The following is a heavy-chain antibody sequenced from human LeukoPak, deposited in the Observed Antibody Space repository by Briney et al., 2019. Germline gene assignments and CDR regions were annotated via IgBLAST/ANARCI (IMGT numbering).Heavy chain of an antibody. CDR3: ARVPLIDDLPSSFDY. J-gene: IGHJ4*02. CDR1: GGSFSGYY. D-gene: IGHD3-3*01. Sequence: SETLSLTCAVYGGSFSGYYWSWIRQPPGKGLEWIGEINHSGSTNYNPSLKSRVTISVDTSKNQFSLKLSSVTAADTAVYYCARVPLIDDLPSSFDYWGRGTLVTVSS. V-gene: IGHV4-34*01. CDR2: INHSGST.